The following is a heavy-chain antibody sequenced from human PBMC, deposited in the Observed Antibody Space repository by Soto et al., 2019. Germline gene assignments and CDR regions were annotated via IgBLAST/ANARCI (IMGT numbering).Heavy chain of an antibody. CDR1: GGSISSSSYY. D-gene: IGHD2-2*01. CDR2: IYYSGST. Sequence: SETLSLTCTVSGGSISSSSYYWGWIRQPPGKGLEWIGSIYYSGSTYYNPSLKSRVTISVDTSKNQFSLKLSSVTAADTAVYYCARPAAYCSSTSCSLRFDPWGQGTLVTVSS. CDR3: ARPAAYCSSTSCSLRFDP. V-gene: IGHV4-39*01. J-gene: IGHJ5*02.